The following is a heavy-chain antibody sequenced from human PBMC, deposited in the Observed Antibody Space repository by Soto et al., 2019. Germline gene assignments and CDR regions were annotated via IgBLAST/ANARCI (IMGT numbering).Heavy chain of an antibody. D-gene: IGHD7-27*01. Sequence: ASVKVSCKASGYTFTSYDINWVRQATGQGLEWMGWMNPNSGNTGYAQKFQGRVTMTRNTSISTAYMELSSLRSEDTAVYYCARSPPGTGGFDYWGQGTLVTVSS. CDR3: ARSPPGTGGFDY. V-gene: IGHV1-8*01. J-gene: IGHJ4*02. CDR1: GYTFTSYD. CDR2: MNPNSGNT.